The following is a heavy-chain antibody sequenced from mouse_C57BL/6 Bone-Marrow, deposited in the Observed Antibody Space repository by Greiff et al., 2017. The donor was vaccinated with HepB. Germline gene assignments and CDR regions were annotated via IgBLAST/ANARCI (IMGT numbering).Heavy chain of an antibody. V-gene: IGHV5-12*01. J-gene: IGHJ4*01. D-gene: IGHD1-1*01. Sequence: EVQGVESGGGLVQPGGSLKLSCAASGFTFSDYYMYWVRQTPEKRLEWVAYISNGGGSTYYPDTVKGRFTISRDNAKNTLYLQMSRLKSEDTAMYYCARRSSFMDYWGQGTSVTVSS. CDR2: ISNGGGST. CDR3: ARRSSFMDY. CDR1: GFTFSDYY.